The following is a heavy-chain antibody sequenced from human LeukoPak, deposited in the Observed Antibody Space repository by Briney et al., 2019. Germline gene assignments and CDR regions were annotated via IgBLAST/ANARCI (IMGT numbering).Heavy chain of an antibody. D-gene: IGHD5-12*01. Sequence: ASVNVSCKTSGYTFTDYGISWVRQAPGQGLEWMGWISVYNDNTNYVQKFQGRVTMTTDTSTSTAYMDLRSLRSDDTAVYYCARVDSGYNWFDPWGQGTLVTVSS. V-gene: IGHV1-18*01. J-gene: IGHJ5*02. CDR2: ISVYNDNT. CDR1: GYTFTDYG. CDR3: ARVDSGYNWFDP.